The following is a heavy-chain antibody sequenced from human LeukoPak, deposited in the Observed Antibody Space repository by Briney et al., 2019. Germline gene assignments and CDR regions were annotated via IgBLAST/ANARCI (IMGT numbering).Heavy chain of an antibody. CDR1: GYFFTAFY. Sequence: ASVNVSCKASGYFFTAFYLHGVGPAPGQEVEGMGWMHNGSGDTTYAQKFEARFTLTRDTSISTTYMDMRNLRSDDTAVYYCAKDGDYGTGSYYRGCIDSWGQGTPVTVSP. D-gene: IGHD3-10*01. CDR3: AKDGDYGTGSYYRGCIDS. V-gene: IGHV1-2*02. CDR2: MHNGSGDT. J-gene: IGHJ4*02.